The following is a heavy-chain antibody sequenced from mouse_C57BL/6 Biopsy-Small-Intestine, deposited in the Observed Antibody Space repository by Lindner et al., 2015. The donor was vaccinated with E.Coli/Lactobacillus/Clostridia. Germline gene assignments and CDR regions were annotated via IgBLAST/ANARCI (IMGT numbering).Heavy chain of an antibody. D-gene: IGHD1-1*02. CDR1: GGTFSTYA. V-gene: IGHV1-74*01. J-gene: IGHJ4*01. Sequence: SVKVSCKASGGTFSTYAISWVRQAPGQGLEWMGRIILIFGTATYAQRFQGRVTITADESTSTAYMELSSLRSEDTAVYYCAREGLSGSYWGPLDYWGQGTLVTVSS. CDR2: IILIFGTA. CDR3: AREGLSGSYWGPLDY.